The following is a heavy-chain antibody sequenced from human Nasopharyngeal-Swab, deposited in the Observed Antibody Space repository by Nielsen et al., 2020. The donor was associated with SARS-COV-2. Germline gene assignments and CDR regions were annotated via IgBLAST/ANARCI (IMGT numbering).Heavy chain of an antibody. V-gene: IGHV4-39*07. Sequence: SETLSLTCTVSGGSISSSSYYWGWIRQPPGKGLEWIGSLYYSGSTYYNPSLKSRVTISVDTSKNQFSLKLSSVTAADTAVYYCARSGIVGAIYYWGQGTLVTVSS. CDR1: GGSISSSSYY. D-gene: IGHD1-26*01. CDR2: LYYSGST. J-gene: IGHJ4*02. CDR3: ARSGIVGAIYY.